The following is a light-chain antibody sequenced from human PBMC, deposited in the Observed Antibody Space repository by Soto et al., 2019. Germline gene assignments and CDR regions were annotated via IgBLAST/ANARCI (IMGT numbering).Light chain of an antibody. CDR2: DVS. Sequence: QSALTQPASVSGSPGQSITISCTGTSSDVGGYNYVSWYQQHPGKAPKLMIYDVSNRPSGVSNRFSGSKSGNTASLTISGLQGEDGADYYCSSYTSSSTLDVVFGGGTQLTVL. J-gene: IGLJ2*01. CDR1: SSDVGGYNY. CDR3: SSYTSSSTLDVV. V-gene: IGLV2-14*01.